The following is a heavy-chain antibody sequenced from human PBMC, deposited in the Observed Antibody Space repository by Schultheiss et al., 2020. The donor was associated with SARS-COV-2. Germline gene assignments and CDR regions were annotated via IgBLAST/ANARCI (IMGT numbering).Heavy chain of an antibody. D-gene: IGHD3-16*01. V-gene: IGHV3-33*01. CDR3: ARDLGSAPFDF. Sequence: GGSLRLSCAASGFTFSRSGMHWVRQAPGKGLEWVSMIWADGSVQKYADSVKGRFTISRDNFNNILYLQMDSLRGEDTALYYCARDLGSAPFDFWGQGTLVTVSS. CDR1: GFTFSRSG. CDR2: IWADGSVQ. J-gene: IGHJ4*02.